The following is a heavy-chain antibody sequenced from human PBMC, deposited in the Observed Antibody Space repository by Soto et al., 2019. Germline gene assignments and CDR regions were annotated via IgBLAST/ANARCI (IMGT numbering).Heavy chain of an antibody. D-gene: IGHD1-26*01. Sequence: GGSLRLSCAASGFTFSIYSMNWVRHAPGKGLEWVSSISSSSSYIYYADSVKGRFTISRDNAKNSLYLQMNSLRAEDTAVYYCARESISGSQKGDYWGRGTLGTVSS. CDR1: GFTFSIYS. CDR3: ARESISGSQKGDY. J-gene: IGHJ4*02. CDR2: ISSSSSYI. V-gene: IGHV3-21*01.